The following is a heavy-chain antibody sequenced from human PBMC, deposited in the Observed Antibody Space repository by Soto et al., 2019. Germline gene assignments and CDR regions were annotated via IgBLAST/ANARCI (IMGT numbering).Heavy chain of an antibody. CDR1: GGSISSGDYY. CDR2: ISYSGTT. J-gene: IGHJ4*02. D-gene: IGHD3-22*01. CDR3: ARDLGGNSGYFDY. V-gene: IGHV4-30-4*01. Sequence: SETLSLTCTVSGGSISSGDYYWSWIRQPPGKGLEWIGYISYSGTTYYNPSLKSRVTVSVDTSKNQLSLKLSSVTAADTAVYYCARDLGGNSGYFDYWGQGTLVTVSS.